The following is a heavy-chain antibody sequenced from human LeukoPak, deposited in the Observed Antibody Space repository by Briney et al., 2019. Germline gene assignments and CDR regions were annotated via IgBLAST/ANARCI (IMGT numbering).Heavy chain of an antibody. J-gene: IGHJ5*02. D-gene: IGHD3-22*01. Sequence: GGSLRLSCAASGFTFSSYAMSWVRQAPGKGLEWVSAISGSGGSTYYADSVKGRYTISRENSKNTLYLQMNSLRAEDTAVYYCAKVFMYYYDSSGPNWFDPWGQGTLVTVSS. CDR1: GFTFSSYA. CDR2: ISGSGGST. V-gene: IGHV3-23*01. CDR3: AKVFMYYYDSSGPNWFDP.